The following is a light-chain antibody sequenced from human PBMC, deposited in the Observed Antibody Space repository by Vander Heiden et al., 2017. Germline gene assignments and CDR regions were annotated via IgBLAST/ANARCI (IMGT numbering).Light chain of an antibody. CDR1: SSVIGGYSY. Sequence: QSALTQPATVTGSPGLPITISCTGTSSVIGGYSYVSWYQRHPGKAPKLIIYDVDSRPSGVSKRFSGSKSGKTASLTISGLQAEDEAEYYCSSYTTSGTFPYVFGAGTQVTVL. J-gene: IGLJ1*01. CDR2: DVD. CDR3: SSYTTSGTFPYV. V-gene: IGLV2-14*01.